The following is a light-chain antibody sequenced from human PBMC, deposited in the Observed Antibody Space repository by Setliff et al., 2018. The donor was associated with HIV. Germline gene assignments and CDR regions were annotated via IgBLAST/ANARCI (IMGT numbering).Light chain of an antibody. J-gene: IGLJ1*01. Sequence: QSALTQPASVSGSPGQSITISRTGTSSDIGGYNFVSWYQHHPGKAPKLMIYEVTNRPSGVSNRFSGSKSGNTASLTISGLQADDEADYYCSSYTSSSPYVFGTGTKVTVL. CDR2: EVT. V-gene: IGLV2-14*01. CDR1: SSDIGGYNF. CDR3: SSYTSSSPYV.